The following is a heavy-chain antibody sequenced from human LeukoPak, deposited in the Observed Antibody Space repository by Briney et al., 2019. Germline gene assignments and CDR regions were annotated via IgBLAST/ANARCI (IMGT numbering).Heavy chain of an antibody. Sequence: SETLSLTCSVSGGSITSNGYYWGWIRQPPGKGLEWIGSIYYTGSTFDNPSLESRITISMDKSRNHLSLKLNSVTAADTAVYYCASNQWPSWYFDLWGQGTTVTVSS. D-gene: IGHD6-13*01. CDR3: ASNQWPSWYFDL. V-gene: IGHV4-39*07. CDR1: GGSITSNGYY. CDR2: IYYTGST. J-gene: IGHJ6*02.